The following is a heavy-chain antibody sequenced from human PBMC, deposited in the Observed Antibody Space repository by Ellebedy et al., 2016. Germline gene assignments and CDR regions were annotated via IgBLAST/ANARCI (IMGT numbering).Heavy chain of an antibody. CDR3: ARAGGTTLG. J-gene: IGHJ4*02. D-gene: IGHD1-1*01. V-gene: IGHV1-46*01. Sequence: ASVKVSCXASGYTFTSYGISWVRQAPGQGLEWMGIINPSGGSTSYAQKFQGRVTMTRDTSTSTVYMELSSLRSEDTAVYYCARAGGTTLGWGQGTLVTVSS. CDR2: INPSGGST. CDR1: GYTFTSYG.